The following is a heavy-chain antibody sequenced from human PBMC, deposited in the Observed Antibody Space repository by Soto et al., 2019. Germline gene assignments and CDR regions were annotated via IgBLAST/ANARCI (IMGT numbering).Heavy chain of an antibody. CDR3: AKDRLAGNFDY. Sequence: GGSLRVSCAASGFTFNNDAMNWVRQAPGKGLEWVATISATGGSTYYADSVKGRFTISRDNSKNTLYLQMNGLRVEDTAVYYCAKDRLAGNFDYWGQGTQVTVS. J-gene: IGHJ4*02. V-gene: IGHV3-23*01. CDR1: GFTFNNDA. CDR2: ISATGGST.